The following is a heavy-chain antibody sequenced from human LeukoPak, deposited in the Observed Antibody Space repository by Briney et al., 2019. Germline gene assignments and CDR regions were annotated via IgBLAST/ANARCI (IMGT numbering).Heavy chain of an antibody. V-gene: IGHV4-39*01. CDR3: ARHEPSSGYYYVSTYFDY. J-gene: IGHJ4*02. Sequence: SETLSLTCTVSGGSISSSSYYWGWIRQPPGKGLEWIGSIYYSGSTYYNPSLKSRVTISVDTSKNQFSLKLSSVTAADTAVYYCARHEPSSGYYYVSTYFDYWGQGTLVTVSS. CDR2: IYYSGST. D-gene: IGHD3-22*01. CDR1: GGSISSSSYY.